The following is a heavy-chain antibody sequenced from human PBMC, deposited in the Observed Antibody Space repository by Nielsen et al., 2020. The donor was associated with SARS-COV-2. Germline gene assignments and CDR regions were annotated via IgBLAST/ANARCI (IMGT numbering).Heavy chain of an antibody. CDR2: ISGGDST. CDR3: ARAGARTIFGVVIADYGMDV. D-gene: IGHD3-3*01. V-gene: IGHV3-66*01. CDR1: GFAVSNIY. Sequence: GESLKISCAASGFAVSNIYMIWVRQAPGKGLEWVSVISGGDSTYYADSVKGRFTISRDNSKNTLYLQMNSLRAEDTAVYYCARAGARTIFGVVIADYGMDVWGQGTTVTVSS. J-gene: IGHJ6*02.